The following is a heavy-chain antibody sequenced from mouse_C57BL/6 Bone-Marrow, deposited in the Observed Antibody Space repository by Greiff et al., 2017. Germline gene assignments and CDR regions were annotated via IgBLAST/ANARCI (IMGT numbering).Heavy chain of an antibody. J-gene: IGHJ3*01. CDR3: ARFWFAY. CDR2: INPNNGGT. CDR1: GYTFTDYN. Sequence: EVKLMESGPELVKPGASVKIPCKASGYTFTDYNMDWVKQSHGKSLEWIGDINPNNGGTIYNQKFKGKATLTVDKSSSTAYMELRSLTSEDTAVYYCARFWFAYWGQGTLVTVSA. V-gene: IGHV1-18*01.